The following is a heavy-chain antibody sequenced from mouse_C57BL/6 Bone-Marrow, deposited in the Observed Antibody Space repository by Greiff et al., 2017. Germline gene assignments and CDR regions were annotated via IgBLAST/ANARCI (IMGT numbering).Heavy chain of an antibody. Sequence: EVMLVESGGDLVKPGGSLKLSCAASGFTFSSYGMSWVRQTPYKRLEWVATISSGGSYTYYPDSVKGRFTISRDTAKNTLYLQMSSLKSEDTAMYYCARRDSYPFAYWGQGTLVTVSA. CDR3: ARRDSYPFAY. CDR2: ISSGGSYT. J-gene: IGHJ3*01. V-gene: IGHV5-6*02. CDR1: GFTFSSYG. D-gene: IGHD2-12*01.